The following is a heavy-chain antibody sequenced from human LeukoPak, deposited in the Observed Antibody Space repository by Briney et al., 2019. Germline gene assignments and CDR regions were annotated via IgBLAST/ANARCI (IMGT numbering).Heavy chain of an antibody. V-gene: IGHV3-30*02. J-gene: IGHJ4*02. CDR1: GFTFSSYG. CDR2: IRYDGSNK. CDR3: AKDRERATIIDY. D-gene: IGHD5-24*01. Sequence: GGSLRLSCAASGFTFSSYGMHWVRQAPGKGLEWVAFIRYDGSNKYYADSVKGRFTISRDNSKNTLYLQMNSLRAGDTAVYYCAKDRERATIIDYWGQGTLVTVSS.